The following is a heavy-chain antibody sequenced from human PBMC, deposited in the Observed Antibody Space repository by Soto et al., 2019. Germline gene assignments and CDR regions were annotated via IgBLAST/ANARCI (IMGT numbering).Heavy chain of an antibody. CDR1: GFIFSSYS. Sequence: GGSLRLSCAASGFIFSSYSVNWVRQAPGKGLEWVASISSSGNYIYYADSVKSRFTISRDNAKNSLYLQMNSLRAEDTAVYYCAKSRRGDNWFGPWGQGTLVTVSS. V-gene: IGHV3-21*01. J-gene: IGHJ5*02. D-gene: IGHD3-10*01. CDR3: AKSRRGDNWFGP. CDR2: ISSSGNYI.